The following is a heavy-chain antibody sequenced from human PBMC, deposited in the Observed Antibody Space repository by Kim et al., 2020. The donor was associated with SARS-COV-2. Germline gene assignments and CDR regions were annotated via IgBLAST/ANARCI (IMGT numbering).Heavy chain of an antibody. J-gene: IGHJ4*02. CDR3: VRGVNFY. V-gene: IGHV3-7*01. Sequence: GGSLRLSCAASGFTFTGYWMNGVRKAPGKGLEWVANINQNGRDKYYVDSVKGRFTISRDNAKNSVFLQMNSLRAEDTAVYYCVRGVNFYGGQGTRVT. CDR1: GFTFTGYW. CDR2: INQNGRDK. D-gene: IGHD1-20*01.